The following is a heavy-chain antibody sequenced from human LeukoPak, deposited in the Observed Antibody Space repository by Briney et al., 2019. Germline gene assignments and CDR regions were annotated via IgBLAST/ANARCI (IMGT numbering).Heavy chain of an antibody. CDR2: IVVGSGNT. V-gene: IGHV1-58*01. Sequence: SVKVSCKASGFTFTSSAVQWVRQARGQRLEWIGWIVVGSGNTNYAQKFQERVTITRDMSTSTAYMELSSRRAEDTAVYYCAAHSSSWYIFDYWGQGTLVTVSS. J-gene: IGHJ4*02. D-gene: IGHD6-13*01. CDR1: GFTFTSSA. CDR3: AAHSSSWYIFDY.